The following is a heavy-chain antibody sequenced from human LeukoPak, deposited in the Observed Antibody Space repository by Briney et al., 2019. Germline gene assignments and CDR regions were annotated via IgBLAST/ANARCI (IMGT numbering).Heavy chain of an antibody. Sequence: TGGSLRLSCAASGFTFSGSAMSWVRQAPGKGLEWVSTITGSGDSTHYADSVKGRFTISRDNSENTLYLQMNSLRAEDTALYYCAKDTYKVRALDYWGQGTLVTVSS. CDR3: AKDTYKVRALDY. D-gene: IGHD3-10*01. CDR2: ITGSGDST. J-gene: IGHJ4*02. V-gene: IGHV3-23*01. CDR1: GFTFSGSA.